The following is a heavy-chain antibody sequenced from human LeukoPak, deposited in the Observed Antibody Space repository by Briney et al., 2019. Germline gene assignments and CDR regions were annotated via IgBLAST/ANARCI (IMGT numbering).Heavy chain of an antibody. D-gene: IGHD1-26*01. CDR1: GYSFTSYW. Sequence: GESLKISCKGCGYSFTSYWIGWVRQMPGKGLQRMGIIYPGDSDTRYSPSFQGQVAISADKSISTAYLQWSSLKASDTAMYYCARSLFRYSGSYSYWGQGTLVTVSS. CDR3: ARSLFRYSGSYSY. J-gene: IGHJ4*02. V-gene: IGHV5-51*01. CDR2: IYPGDSDT.